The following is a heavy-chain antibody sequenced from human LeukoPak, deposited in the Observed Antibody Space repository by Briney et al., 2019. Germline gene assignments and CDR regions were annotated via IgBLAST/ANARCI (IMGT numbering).Heavy chain of an antibody. V-gene: IGHV4-61*02. CDR3: AKGYCRGNSCYDDRGAFDY. D-gene: IGHD2-2*01. J-gene: IGHJ4*02. CDR1: GGSISSDSYY. Sequence: SETLSLTCTVSGGSISSDSYYWSWIRQPAGKGLEWIGRIYTSGSTNYDPSLKSRVTISVDTSKNQFSLTLSSVTAADTAVYYCAKGYCRGNSCYDDRGAFDYWGQGTLVTVSS. CDR2: IYTSGST.